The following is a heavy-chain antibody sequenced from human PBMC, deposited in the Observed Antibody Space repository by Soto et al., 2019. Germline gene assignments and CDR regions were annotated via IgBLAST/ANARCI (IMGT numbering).Heavy chain of an antibody. J-gene: IGHJ4*02. V-gene: IGHV4-34*01. D-gene: IGHD3-9*01. CDR1: GESFSGYY. CDR2: INHSGST. CDR3: ARGRDYAIRKKNFDY. Sequence: PSETLSLTCAVYGESFSGYYWSWIRQPPGKGLEWIGEINHSGSTNYNPSLKSRVTISVDTSKNQFSLKLSSVTAADTAVYYCARGRDYAIRKKNFDYWGQGTLVTVSS.